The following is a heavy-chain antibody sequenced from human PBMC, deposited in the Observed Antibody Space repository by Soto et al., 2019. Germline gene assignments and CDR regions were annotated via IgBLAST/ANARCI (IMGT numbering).Heavy chain of an antibody. CDR1: GFTFSSYA. CDR2: ISGSGGST. CDR3: AKDLTGYSGYDFVYYYYGMDV. Sequence: PGGSLRLSCAASGFTFSSYAMSWVRQAPGKGLEWVSAISGSGGSTYYADSVKGRFTISRDNSKNTLYLQMNSLRAEDTAVYYCAKDLTGYSGYDFVYYYYGMDVWGQGTTVTVSS. J-gene: IGHJ6*02. V-gene: IGHV3-23*01. D-gene: IGHD5-12*01.